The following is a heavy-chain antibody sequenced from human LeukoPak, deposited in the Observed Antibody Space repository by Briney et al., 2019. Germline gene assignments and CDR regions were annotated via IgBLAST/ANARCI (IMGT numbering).Heavy chain of an antibody. V-gene: IGHV1-2*02. CDR3: ARQSSGWLDY. Sequence: ASVKVSCKASGYTFTGYSMHWVRQAPGQGLECMAWINPNSGGTNYAQKFQGRVTMTRDTSISTAYMELSRLRSDDTAVYYCARQSSGWLDYWGQGTLVTVSS. CDR2: INPNSGGT. J-gene: IGHJ4*02. D-gene: IGHD6-19*01. CDR1: GYTFTGYS.